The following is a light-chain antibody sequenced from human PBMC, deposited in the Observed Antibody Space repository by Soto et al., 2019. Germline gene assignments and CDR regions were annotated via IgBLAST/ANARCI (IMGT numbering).Light chain of an antibody. Sequence: SYVLTQPPSASVAPGKTARITCGGNDIDSKSVHWYQQKPGQAPVLVIYYDSDRPSGIPERFSGSNSGNTATLTISRVEAGDEADYYCQVWDSTSDHWVFGGGTKVTVL. CDR3: QVWDSTSDHWV. J-gene: IGLJ3*02. V-gene: IGLV3-21*04. CDR1: DIDSKS. CDR2: YDS.